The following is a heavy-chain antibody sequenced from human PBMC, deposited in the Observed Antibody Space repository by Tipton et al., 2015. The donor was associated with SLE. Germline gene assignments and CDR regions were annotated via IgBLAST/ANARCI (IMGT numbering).Heavy chain of an antibody. Sequence: TLSLTCTVSGGSISTHYWTWIRQPPGKGLEWIGNMYYGGRPYYNPSLNSRVTISVDKSKNQFSLKLSSVTAADTAVYYCARGSVAQGIWGQGTLVTVSS. CDR1: GGSISTHY. D-gene: IGHD6-19*01. CDR3: ARGSVAQGI. J-gene: IGHJ4*02. V-gene: IGHV4-59*11. CDR2: MYYGGRP.